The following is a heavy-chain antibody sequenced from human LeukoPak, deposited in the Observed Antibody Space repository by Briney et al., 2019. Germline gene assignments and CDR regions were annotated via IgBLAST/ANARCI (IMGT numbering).Heavy chain of an antibody. CDR2: ISYDGSNK. J-gene: IGHJ4*02. CDR1: GFTFSGYG. D-gene: IGHD6-19*01. CDR3: ASRRGAVAGGIDY. V-gene: IGHV3-30*03. Sequence: GRSLRLSCAASGFTFSGYGMHWVRQAPGKGLEWVAVISYDGSNKYFADSVKGRFTISRDNPKNTLYLQMNNLRAEDTAVYYCASRRGAVAGGIDYWGQGTLVTVSS.